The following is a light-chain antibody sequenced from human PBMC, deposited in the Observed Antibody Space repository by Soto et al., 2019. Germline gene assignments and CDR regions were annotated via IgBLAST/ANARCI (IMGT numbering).Light chain of an antibody. Sequence: SYELTQPPSVSVAPGKTARITCGGNNIGSKSVHWYQQKPGQAPVLVIYYDSVRPSGIPERFSGSNSGNTATLTISRVEAGDEADYYCQVWDSSSDSYVFGTGTKLTVL. CDR3: QVWDSSSDSYV. CDR1: NIGSKS. V-gene: IGLV3-21*04. J-gene: IGLJ1*01. CDR2: YDS.